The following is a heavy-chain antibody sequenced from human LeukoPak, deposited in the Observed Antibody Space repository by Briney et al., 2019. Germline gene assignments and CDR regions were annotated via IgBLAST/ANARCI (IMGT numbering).Heavy chain of an antibody. J-gene: IGHJ4*02. CDR2: IIPIFGTA. CDR3: ARGHYGGNSEVDY. V-gene: IGHV1-69*05. Sequence: SVKVSCKASGGTFSSYAISWVRQAPGQGLEWMGGIIPIFGTANYAQKFQGRVTITTDESTSTAYMELSSLRSEDTAVYYCARGHYGGNSEVDYWGQGTLITVSS. CDR1: GGTFSSYA. D-gene: IGHD4-23*01.